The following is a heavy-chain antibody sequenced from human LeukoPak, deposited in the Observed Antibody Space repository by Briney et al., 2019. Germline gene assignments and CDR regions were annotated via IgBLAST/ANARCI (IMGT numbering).Heavy chain of an antibody. CDR1: GFTFSSYA. CDR2: FSVGGGT. CDR3: VKGYYSHYYFMDV. D-gene: IGHD3-10*01. Sequence: GGSLRLSCAGPGFTFSSYAVSWVRQAPRKGLEWVSGFSVGGGTYYADSVKGRFTTSRDNSKNTLDLQMNSLRAEDTAVYYCVKGYYSHYYFMDVWGIGTTVTVSS. V-gene: IGHV3-23*01. J-gene: IGHJ6*03.